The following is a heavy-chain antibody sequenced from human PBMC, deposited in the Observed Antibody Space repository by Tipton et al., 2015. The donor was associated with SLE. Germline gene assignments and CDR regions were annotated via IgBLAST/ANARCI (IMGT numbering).Heavy chain of an antibody. V-gene: IGHV3-11*01. CDR3: ARDIQTGHSYFFDF. CDR1: GFPFSDFY. J-gene: IGHJ4*02. CDR2: ITSADDK. D-gene: IGHD1-14*01. Sequence: SPRLSCVASGFPFSDFYMSWIRQTPGKGLEWIADITSADDKYYADSVKGRFTISRDNAKNSLFLQMNSLIAEDTALYYCARDIQTGHSYFFDFWGPGALVTVSS.